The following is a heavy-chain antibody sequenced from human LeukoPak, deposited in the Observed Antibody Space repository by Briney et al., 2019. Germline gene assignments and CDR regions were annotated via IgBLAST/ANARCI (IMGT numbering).Heavy chain of an antibody. J-gene: IGHJ4*02. CDR2: ISSSSSYI. CDR3: ARDFSSVGATDY. Sequence: GGSLRLSCAASGFTFSSYSMNWVRQAPGKGLEWVSYISSSSSYIYYADSVKGRFTISRDNAKNSLYLQMNSLRAEDTAVYYCARDFSSVGATDYWGQGTLVTVSS. V-gene: IGHV3-21*05. CDR1: GFTFSSYS. D-gene: IGHD1-26*01.